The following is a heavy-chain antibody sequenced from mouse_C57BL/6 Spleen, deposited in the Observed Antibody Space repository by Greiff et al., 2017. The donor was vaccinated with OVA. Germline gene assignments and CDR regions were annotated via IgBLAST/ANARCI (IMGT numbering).Heavy chain of an antibody. D-gene: IGHD2-3*01. CDR1: GFSLTSYA. V-gene: IGHV2-9-1*01. CDR2: IWTGGGT. Sequence: VQLQQSGPGLVAPSQSLSITCTVSGFSLTSYAISWVRQPPGKGLEWLGVIWTGGGTNYNSALKSRLSISKDNSKSQVFLKMNSLQTDDTARYCCARTDGYYPYAMDYWGQGTSVTVSS. CDR3: ARTDGYYPYAMDY. J-gene: IGHJ4*01.